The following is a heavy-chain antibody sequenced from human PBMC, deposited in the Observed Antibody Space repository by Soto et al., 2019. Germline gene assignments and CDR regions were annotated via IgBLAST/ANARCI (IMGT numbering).Heavy chain of an antibody. CDR3: ARDNDGAQFASSYNDL. V-gene: IGHV1-46*01. J-gene: IGHJ5*02. D-gene: IGHD6-6*01. Sequence: GASVKVSCKASGYTFTSYYMHWVRQAPGQGLEWMGVINPSGGSTSYAQKFQGRVTMTRDTSTSTVYMELNSLRAEDTAVYYCARDNDGAQFASSYNDLWGQGTLVTVSS. CDR2: INPSGGST. CDR1: GYTFTSYY.